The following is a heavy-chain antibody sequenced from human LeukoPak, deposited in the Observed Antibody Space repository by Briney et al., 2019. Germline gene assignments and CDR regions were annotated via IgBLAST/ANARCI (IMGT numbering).Heavy chain of an antibody. V-gene: IGHV3-33*06. J-gene: IGHJ4*02. Sequence: PGRSLRLSCAASGFTFSSYGMHWVRQAPGKGLEWVAVIWYDGSNKYYTDSVKGRFTISRDNSKDTLYLQMNSLRVEDTALYYCAKGGEICSGGSCSPGYWGQGTLVTVSS. CDR3: AKGGEICSGGSCSPGY. CDR1: GFTFSSYG. CDR2: IWYDGSNK. D-gene: IGHD2-15*01.